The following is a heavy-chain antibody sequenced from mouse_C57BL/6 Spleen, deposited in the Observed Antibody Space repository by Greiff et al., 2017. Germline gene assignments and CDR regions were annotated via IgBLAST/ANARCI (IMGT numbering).Heavy chain of an antibody. D-gene: IGHD2-4*01. CDR1: GFSLTSYG. CDR2: IWRGGST. V-gene: IGHV2-5*01. J-gene: IGHJ1*03. Sequence: QVQLKESGPGLVQPSQSLSITCTVSGFSLTSYGVHWVRQSPGKGLEWLGVIWRGGSTDYNAAFMSRLSITKDNSKSQVFFKMNSLQADDTAIYYCAKGHYDYDHGYFDVWGTGTTVTVSS. CDR3: AKGHYDYDHGYFDV.